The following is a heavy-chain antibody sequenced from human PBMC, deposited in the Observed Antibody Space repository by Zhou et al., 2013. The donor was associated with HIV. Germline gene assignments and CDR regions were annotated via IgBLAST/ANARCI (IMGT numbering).Heavy chain of an antibody. CDR1: GYIFTDYY. D-gene: IGHD3-9*01. V-gene: IGHV1-2*02. Sequence: QVQLVQSGAEVKKPGASVKVSCKASGYIFTDYYMHWVRQAPGQGLEWVGWINPNSGGTNYAQKFQGRVTMTRDTSISTVYMELSRLKSDDTATYYCARDPAKGDDVLTGYYLYWGHGTLVTVSS. J-gene: IGHJ4*01. CDR3: ARDPAKGDDVLTGYYLY. CDR2: INPNSGGT.